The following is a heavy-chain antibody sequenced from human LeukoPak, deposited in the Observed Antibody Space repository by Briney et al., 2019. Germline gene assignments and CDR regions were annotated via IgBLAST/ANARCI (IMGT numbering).Heavy chain of an antibody. V-gene: IGHV1-2*02. CDR1: GYTFNGSY. J-gene: IGHJ4*02. CDR3: ARVEWDDYIWGSYRYTFDY. D-gene: IGHD3-16*02. Sequence: ASVKVSCKASGYTFNGSYMHWVRQAPGQGLEWRGWINPKSGGTKYAQKFQGRVTMTRDTSISTAYMELSRLTSDDTAVYYCARVEWDDYIWGSYRYTFDYWGQGTLVTVSS. CDR2: INPKSGGT.